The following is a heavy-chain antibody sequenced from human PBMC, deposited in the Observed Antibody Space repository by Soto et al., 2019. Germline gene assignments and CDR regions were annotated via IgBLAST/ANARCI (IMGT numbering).Heavy chain of an antibody. D-gene: IGHD1-1*01. CDR1: GASISTGGYY. J-gene: IGHJ5*02. V-gene: IGHV4-31*03. Sequence: QVRPQESGPGLVKPSQTLSLTCIVSGASISTGGYYWSWIRQHPGKGLEVIGYIYHSGTTYYNPSLESRLSISADSSKNLLSLNLTSVTAADTAIYYCARATAHCWFDPWGQGTLVTVSS. CDR2: IYHSGTT. CDR3: ARATAHCWFDP.